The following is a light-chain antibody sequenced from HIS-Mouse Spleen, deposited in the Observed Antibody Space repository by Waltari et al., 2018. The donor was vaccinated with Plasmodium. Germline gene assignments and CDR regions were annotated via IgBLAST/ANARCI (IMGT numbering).Light chain of an antibody. CDR3: QQYNSYSLT. V-gene: IGKV1-5*03. CDR2: KAS. J-gene: IGKJ4*01. Sequence: DIQMTQSPSTLSASVGDSVHITCRASQSISSWLAWYQQKPGKAPKLLIYKASSLESGVPSRFSGSGSGTEFTLTISSLQPDDFATYYCQQYNSYSLTFGGGTKVEIK. CDR1: QSISSW.